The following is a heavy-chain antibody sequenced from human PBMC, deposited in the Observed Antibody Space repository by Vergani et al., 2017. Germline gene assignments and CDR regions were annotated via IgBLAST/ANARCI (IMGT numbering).Heavy chain of an antibody. V-gene: IGHV3-23*04. Sequence: VQLVESGGGVVQPGGSLRLSCAASGFIFSTYAMSWVRQAPGKGLEWVSGISASGAPTYYADSGKGRVTISRDNSKNTLYLQMNSLRVDDTAVYYCARAYGRYDWFDYWGQRTVVTVPP. D-gene: IGHD3-16*01. J-gene: IGHJ4*01. CDR3: ARAYGRYDWFDY. CDR2: ISASGAPT. CDR1: GFIFSTYA.